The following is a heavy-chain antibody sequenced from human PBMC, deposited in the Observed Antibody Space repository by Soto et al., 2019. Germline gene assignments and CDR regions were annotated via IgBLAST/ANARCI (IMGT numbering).Heavy chain of an antibody. CDR1: GFTFSSYW. J-gene: IGHJ4*02. CDR2: INSDGSST. Sequence: EVQLVESGGGLVQPGGSLRLSCAASGFTFSSYWMHWVRQAPGTGLVWVSRINSDGSSTSYADSVKGRFTISRDNAKNTLYLQMNSLGAEDTAVYYCVRTSLVVAAATREDYWGQGTLVTVSS. V-gene: IGHV3-74*01. CDR3: VRTSLVVAAATREDY. D-gene: IGHD2-15*01.